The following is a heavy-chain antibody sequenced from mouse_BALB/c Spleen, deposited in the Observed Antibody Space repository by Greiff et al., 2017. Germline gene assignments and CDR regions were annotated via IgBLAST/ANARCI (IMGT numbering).Heavy chain of an antibody. Sequence: VKLMESGPGLVAPSQSLSITCSVTGFSLTSYGLHWVRQPPGKGLEWLGVIWAGGSTNYNSALMSRLSISKDNSKSQVFLKMNSLQNDDTAMYYCARARITLPMDYWGQGTSVTVSS. V-gene: IGHV2-9*02. CDR1: GFSLTSYG. J-gene: IGHJ4*01. CDR3: ARARITLPMDY. CDR2: IWAGGST. D-gene: IGHD2-4*01.